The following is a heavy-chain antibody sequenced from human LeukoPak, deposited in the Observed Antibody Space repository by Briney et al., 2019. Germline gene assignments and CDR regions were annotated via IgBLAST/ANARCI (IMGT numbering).Heavy chain of an antibody. CDR2: IYYSGST. V-gene: IGHV4-59*01. CDR1: GGSISSYY. J-gene: IGHJ5*02. CDR3: ARDYYGSGSYYGWFDP. D-gene: IGHD3-10*01. Sequence: SETLSLTCTVSGGSISSYYWSWIRQPPGKGLEWIGYIYYSGSTNYNPSLKSRVTISVDTSKNQFSLKLSSVTAADTAVYYCARDYYGSGSYYGWFDPWGQGTLVTVSS.